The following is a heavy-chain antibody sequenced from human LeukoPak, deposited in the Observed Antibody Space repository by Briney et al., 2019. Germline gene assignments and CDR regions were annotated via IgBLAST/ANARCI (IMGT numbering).Heavy chain of an antibody. CDR1: GYTFTSYG. Sequence: ASVKVSCKASGYTFTSYGISWVRQAPGQGLEWMGWSSAYNGNRNYAQNFQGRVTMTTDTSTSTAYMELSRLRSDDTAVYYCARGQQLASNWGQGTLVTVSS. J-gene: IGHJ4*02. CDR2: SSAYNGNR. D-gene: IGHD6-13*01. V-gene: IGHV1-18*01. CDR3: ARGQQLASN.